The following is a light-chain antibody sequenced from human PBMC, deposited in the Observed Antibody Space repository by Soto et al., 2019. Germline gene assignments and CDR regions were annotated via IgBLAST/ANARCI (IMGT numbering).Light chain of an antibody. J-gene: IGLJ2*01. Sequence: PVLTQSPSASASLGASVKLTCTLSSGHSSYVIAWHQQQPEKGPRYLMNLNSDGSHSKGDGIPDRFSGSSSGAERYLTISSLQSEDEADYYCQTWGTGIHVVFGGGTKLTVL. V-gene: IGLV4-69*01. CDR1: SGHSSYV. CDR3: QTWGTGIHVV. CDR2: LNSDGSH.